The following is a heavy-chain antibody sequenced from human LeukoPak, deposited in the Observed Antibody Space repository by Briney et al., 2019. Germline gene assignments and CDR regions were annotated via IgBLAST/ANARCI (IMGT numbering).Heavy chain of an antibody. CDR1: GLPFSTFW. J-gene: IGHJ4*02. V-gene: IGHV3-7*01. CDR2: INQDGSEE. CDR3: ARNARGPGDY. D-gene: IGHD2-2*01. Sequence: GGSLRLSCAASGLPFSTFWMNWVRQAPGKGLEWVANINQDGSEEYYVDSVKGRLTISRDNAKNSVYLQMNSLRVEDTGIYYCARNARGPGDYWGQGTVVTVSS.